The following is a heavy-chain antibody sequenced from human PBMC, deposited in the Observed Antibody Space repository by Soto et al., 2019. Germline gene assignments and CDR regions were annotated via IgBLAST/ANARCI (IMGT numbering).Heavy chain of an antibody. CDR2: ISYDGSNK. Sequence: QVQLVESGGGVVQPGRSLRLSCAASGFTFSSYGMHWVRQAPGKGLEWVAVISYDGSNKYYADSVKGRFTISRDNSKNTLYLQMNSLRSEDTAVYYCAKGPDYGDYIYWGKGNLVTVSA. J-gene: IGHJ4*02. D-gene: IGHD4-17*01. V-gene: IGHV3-30*18. CDR3: AKGPDYGDYIY. CDR1: GFTFSSYG.